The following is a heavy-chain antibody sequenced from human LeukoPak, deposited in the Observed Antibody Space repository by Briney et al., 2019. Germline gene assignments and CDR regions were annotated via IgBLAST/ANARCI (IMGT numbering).Heavy chain of an antibody. D-gene: IGHD3-10*01. V-gene: IGHV3-48*03. J-gene: IGHJ4*02. CDR1: GFTFSSYE. CDR2: ISSSGSLI. Sequence: HAGGSLRLSCAASGFTFSSYEMNWVRQAPGKGLEWVSYISSSGSLIYYADSVRGRFTVSRDSRKNSLYLQMNSLRAEDTAVYYCAKDWSSTSYYGSGSYDYWGQGTLVTVSS. CDR3: AKDWSSTSYYGSGSYDY.